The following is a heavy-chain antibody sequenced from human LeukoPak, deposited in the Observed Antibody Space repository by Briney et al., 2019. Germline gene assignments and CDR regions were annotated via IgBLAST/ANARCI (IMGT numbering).Heavy chain of an antibody. CDR2: IYYSGST. D-gene: IGHD3-22*01. V-gene: IGHV4-59*08. Sequence: KPSEPLSLTCTVSGGSISSYYWSWIRQPPGKGLEWIGYIYYSGSTNYNPSLKSRVTISVDTSKNQFSLKLSSVTAADTAVYYCARQGVVTATPHFDYWGQGTLVTVSS. CDR3: ARQGVVTATPHFDY. J-gene: IGHJ4*02. CDR1: GGSISSYY.